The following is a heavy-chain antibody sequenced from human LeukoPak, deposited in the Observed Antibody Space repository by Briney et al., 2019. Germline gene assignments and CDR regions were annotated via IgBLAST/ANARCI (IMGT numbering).Heavy chain of an antibody. CDR2: IYYSGST. CDR1: GGSISSGGYY. V-gene: IGHV4-31*03. Sequence: PSETLSLTCTVSGGSISSGGYYWSWLRQHPGKGLEWIGYIYYSGSTYYNPALKSRVTISVDTSKNQFSLKLSSVTAADTAVYYCARALGMDNNWFDPWGQGTLVTVSS. D-gene: IGHD6-13*01. CDR3: ARALGMDNNWFDP. J-gene: IGHJ5*02.